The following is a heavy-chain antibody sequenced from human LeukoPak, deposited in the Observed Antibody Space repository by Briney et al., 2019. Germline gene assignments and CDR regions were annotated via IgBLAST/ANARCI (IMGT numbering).Heavy chain of an antibody. Sequence: SVKVSCKASGGTFSSYAISWVRQAPGQGLEWMGGIIPIFGTANYAQKFQGRVTITADESTSTAYMELSSLRSEDTAVYYCASASSGYYNPYYYMDVWGKGTTVTVSS. V-gene: IGHV1-69*01. D-gene: IGHD3-22*01. CDR3: ASASSGYYNPYYYMDV. CDR2: IIPIFGTA. CDR1: GGTFSSYA. J-gene: IGHJ6*03.